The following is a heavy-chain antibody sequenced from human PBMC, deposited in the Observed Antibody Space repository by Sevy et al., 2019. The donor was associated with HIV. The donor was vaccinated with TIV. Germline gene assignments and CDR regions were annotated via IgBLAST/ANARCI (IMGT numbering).Heavy chain of an antibody. V-gene: IGHV3-30*03. CDR3: ARDRGEILSSAFDY. J-gene: IGHJ4*02. D-gene: IGHD3-16*01. CDR2: ISYDGRNNK. Sequence: GGSLRLACAASGFSFSDYRMHWVRQAPGKGLEWVAVISYDGRNNKYNADSVKGRFTISRDNSKNTLYLQMYSLRAEDTAIYYCARDRGEILSSAFDYWGQGTLVTVSS. CDR1: GFSFSDYR.